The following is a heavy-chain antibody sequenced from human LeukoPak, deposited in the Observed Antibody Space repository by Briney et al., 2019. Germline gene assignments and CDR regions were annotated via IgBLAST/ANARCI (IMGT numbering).Heavy chain of an antibody. CDR1: GGSFSGYY. V-gene: IGHV4-34*01. J-gene: IGHJ4*02. CDR2: INHSGST. CDR3: ARGHRRITIFGVGLFDY. Sequence: PSETLSLTCAVYGGSFSGYYWSWIRQPPGKGLEWIGEINHSGSTNYNPSLKSRVTISVDTSKNQFSLKLSSVTAADTAVYYCARGHRRITIFGVGLFDYWGQGTLATVSS. D-gene: IGHD3-3*01.